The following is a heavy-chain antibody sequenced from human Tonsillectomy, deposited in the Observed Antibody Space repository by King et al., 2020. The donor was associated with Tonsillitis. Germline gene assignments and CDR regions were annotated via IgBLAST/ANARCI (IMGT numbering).Heavy chain of an antibody. V-gene: IGHV3-30*02. CDR3: HNLRGHDAFDI. J-gene: IGHJ3*02. D-gene: IGHD1-14*01. Sequence: VQLVESGGGVVQPGGSLRLSCAASGFTFSRYGMHWVRQAPGKGLEWVAYIRYDGGNKFYADSVRGRFTISRDNSKNTLYLEMNSLRPEDTAVYYVHNLRGHDAFDIWGQGTMVSVSS. CDR1: GFTFSRYG. CDR2: IRYDGGNK.